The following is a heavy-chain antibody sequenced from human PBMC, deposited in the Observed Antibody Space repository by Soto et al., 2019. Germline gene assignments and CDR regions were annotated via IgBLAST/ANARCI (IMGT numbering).Heavy chain of an antibody. D-gene: IGHD1-26*01. CDR1: GFTFSNAW. CDR3: PTEEDSGSPAIDP. Sequence: EVQLMESGGGLVKPGGSLRLSCAASGFTFSNAWMNWVRQAPGKGLEWVGRIKSKTDGGTTDYAAPVTGRFTISRDDSKNTLFLQMNSLKTEDTAVYYCPTEEDSGSPAIDPWVQGTLGTVSS. J-gene: IGHJ5*02. V-gene: IGHV3-15*07. CDR2: IKSKTDGGTT.